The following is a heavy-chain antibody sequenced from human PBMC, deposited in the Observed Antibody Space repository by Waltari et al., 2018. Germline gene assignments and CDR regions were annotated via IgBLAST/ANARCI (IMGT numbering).Heavy chain of an antibody. V-gene: IGHV3-30*04. CDR1: GFSLSGFS. J-gene: IGHJ5*02. D-gene: IGHD3-3*01. Sequence: LVESGGGVVQPGRSLRLSCSASGFSLSGFSMHWVRQAPGKGLGWEEVKPYDGSTEYYADSVKGRFTISRDSSKNTVYLQMDNLRPEDTAVYFCARDPHDLWSGSNWFDPWGQGTLVTVSS. CDR3: ARDPHDLWSGSNWFDP. CDR2: KPYDGSTE.